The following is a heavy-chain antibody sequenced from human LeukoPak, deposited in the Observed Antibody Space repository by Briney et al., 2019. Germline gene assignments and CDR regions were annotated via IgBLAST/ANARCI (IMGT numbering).Heavy chain of an antibody. D-gene: IGHD5-24*01. CDR3: VRETHTMGPSFDY. Sequence: GGSLRLSCAASGFTFSTYWMSWVRQAPGKGLEWVSSISSSGRFIYYADSLKGRFTISRDNDKESVHLQMVSLRAEDTAVYYCVRETHTMGPSFDYWGQGTLVTVSS. J-gene: IGHJ4*02. CDR1: GFTFSTYW. V-gene: IGHV3-21*01. CDR2: ISSSGRFI.